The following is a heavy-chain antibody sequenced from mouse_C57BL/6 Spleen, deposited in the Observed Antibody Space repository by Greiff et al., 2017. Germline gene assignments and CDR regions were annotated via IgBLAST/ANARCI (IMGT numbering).Heavy chain of an antibody. V-gene: IGHV14-3*01. D-gene: IGHD3-3*01. CDR1: GFNFKNSY. CDR3: ARGDPGYAMDY. CDR2: IDPANGNT. J-gene: IGHJ4*01. Sequence: VQLQQSVAELVRPGASVKLSCTASGFNFKNSYMHWVKQRPEQGLEWIGRIDPANGNTKYAPKFQGKATITADTSSNTAYLQLSSLTSEDAAIYYCARGDPGYAMDYWGQGTSVTVSS.